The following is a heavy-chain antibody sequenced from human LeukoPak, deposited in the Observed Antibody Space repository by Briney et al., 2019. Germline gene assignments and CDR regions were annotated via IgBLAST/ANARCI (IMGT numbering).Heavy chain of an antibody. D-gene: IGHD6-13*01. CDR3: AKDPEQQLVTPDVHHGMDV. CDR2: ISGSGGST. V-gene: IGHV3-23*01. J-gene: IGHJ6*02. Sequence: PGGSLRLSCAASGFTFSSYAMSWVRQAPGKGLEWVSAISGSGGSTYYADSVKGRFTISRDNSKNTLYLQMNSLRAEDTAVYYCAKDPEQQLVTPDVHHGMDVWGQGTTVTVSS. CDR1: GFTFSSYA.